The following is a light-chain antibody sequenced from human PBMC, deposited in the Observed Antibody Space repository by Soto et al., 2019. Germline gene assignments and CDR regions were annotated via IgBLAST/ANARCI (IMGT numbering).Light chain of an antibody. J-gene: IGKJ3*01. CDR3: QQRGTWPPLFA. Sequence: EIVLTQSPATLSLSPGERATLSCRASQSVTSNFAWYQQKPGQAPRLLIYDASKRATGVPARFSGSGSGTDXXXTISSLEPEDFAVYYCQQRGTWPPLFAFGPGTRVDI. CDR1: QSVTSN. V-gene: IGKV3-11*01. CDR2: DAS.